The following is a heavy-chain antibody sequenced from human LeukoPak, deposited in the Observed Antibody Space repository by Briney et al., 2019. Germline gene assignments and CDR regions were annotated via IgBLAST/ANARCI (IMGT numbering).Heavy chain of an antibody. J-gene: IGHJ5*02. V-gene: IGHV1-2*02. Sequence: GASVKVSCKASGYTFTSYYMHWVRQAPGKGLEWMGWINPNSGGTNYAQKFQGRVTMTRDTSISTTYMELSRLRSDDTAVYYCARDRVRWNYPLNWFDPWGQGTLVTVSS. CDR1: GYTFTSYY. CDR3: ARDRVRWNYPLNWFDP. D-gene: IGHD1-7*01. CDR2: INPNSGGT.